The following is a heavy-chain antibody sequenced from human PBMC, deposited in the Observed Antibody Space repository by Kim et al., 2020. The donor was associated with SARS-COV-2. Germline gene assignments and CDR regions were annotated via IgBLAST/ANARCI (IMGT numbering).Heavy chain of an antibody. Sequence: AVSVKSRITTNPDTSKTQFSLQLNSVTPEDTAVYYCARERDSSGYSNFDYWGQGTLVTVSS. V-gene: IGHV6-1*01. J-gene: IGHJ4*02. D-gene: IGHD3-22*01. CDR3: ARERDSSGYSNFDY.